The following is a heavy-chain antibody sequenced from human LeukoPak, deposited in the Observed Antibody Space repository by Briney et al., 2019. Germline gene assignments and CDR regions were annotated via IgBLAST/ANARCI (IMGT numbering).Heavy chain of an antibody. J-gene: IGHJ5*02. CDR2: ISSSSSYI. D-gene: IGHD3-10*01. CDR1: GFTFSSYS. CDR3: ARDFVTMVRGVIWFDP. Sequence: PGGSLRLSCAASGFTFSSYSMNWVRQAPGKGLEWVSPISSSSSYIYYADSVKGRFTISRDNAKNSLYLQMNSLRAEDTAVYYCARDFVTMVRGVIWFDPWGQGTLVTVSS. V-gene: IGHV3-21*01.